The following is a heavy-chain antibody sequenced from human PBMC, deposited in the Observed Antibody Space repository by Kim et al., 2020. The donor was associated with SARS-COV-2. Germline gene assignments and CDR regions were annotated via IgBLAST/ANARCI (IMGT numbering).Heavy chain of an antibody. D-gene: IGHD7-27*01. Sequence: GGSLRLSCTASGFTFDDDGMNWVRQGPGKGLEWVSGISWNSITKVYVDSVKGRFTISRDNAKNSLYLQMNSLRAEDTALYFCARSNSWYGDNEGMDVWGQGTTVIVSS. CDR3: ARSNSWYGDNEGMDV. J-gene: IGHJ6*02. V-gene: IGHV3-9*01. CDR2: ISWNSITK. CDR1: GFTFDDDG.